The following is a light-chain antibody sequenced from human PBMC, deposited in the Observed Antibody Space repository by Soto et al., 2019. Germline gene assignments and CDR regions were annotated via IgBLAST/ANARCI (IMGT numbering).Light chain of an antibody. CDR1: QSVLYSSNNKNY. V-gene: IGKV4-1*01. CDR3: QQYYSTPPMYT. CDR2: WAS. J-gene: IGKJ2*01. Sequence: DIVMTQSPDSLAVSLGERATINCKSSQSVLYSSNNKNYLAWYQQKPGQPPKLLIYWASTRESGVPDRFSGSGSWTDFTLTISSLQAEDVAVYYCQQYYSTPPMYTFGQGTKLEIK.